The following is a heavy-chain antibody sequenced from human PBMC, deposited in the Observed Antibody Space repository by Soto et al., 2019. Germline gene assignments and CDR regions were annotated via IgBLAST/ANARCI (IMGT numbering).Heavy chain of an antibody. J-gene: IGHJ5*02. CDR3: AKDSRSHPQGWFDP. V-gene: IGHV3-23*01. CDR1: GFTFSSYA. D-gene: IGHD2-15*01. CDR2: ISGSGDYT. Sequence: EVQLLESGGGLVQPGESLRLSCAASGFTFSSYAMTWVRQAPGKGLEWVSSISGSGDYTYFADSVKGRFTISRDHSKDTRYLQMSSLRVEDTAVYYCAKDSRSHPQGWFDPWGQGTLVTVSS.